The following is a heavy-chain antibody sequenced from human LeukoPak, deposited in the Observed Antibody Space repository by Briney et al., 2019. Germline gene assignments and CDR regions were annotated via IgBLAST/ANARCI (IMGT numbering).Heavy chain of an antibody. Sequence: SETLSLTCTVSGGSISTYYWSWIRQTPETGLEWIGDVYHSGSTNYNPSRKGRVTISVDTSKNQFSLKLTSMTAADTAVYHCARVTPSFAHNWFDPWGQGTLVLVSS. CDR2: VYHSGST. V-gene: IGHV4-4*08. CDR3: ARVTPSFAHNWFDP. J-gene: IGHJ5*02. CDR1: GGSISTYY. D-gene: IGHD3-10*01.